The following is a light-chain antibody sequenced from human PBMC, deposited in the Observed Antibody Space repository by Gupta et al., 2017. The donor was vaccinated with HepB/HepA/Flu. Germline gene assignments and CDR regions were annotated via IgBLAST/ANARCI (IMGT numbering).Light chain of an antibody. Sequence: IVMTQSPDSLAVSLGERDTINCKSSQSILYSSDNKNYLAWYQQKPGQPPKLLFYWASTRESGVPDRFTGSGSGTDFTLTITSLQAEDVAVYYCQQYLGTATYTFGGGTKVEIK. CDR3: QQYLGTATYT. V-gene: IGKV4-1*01. CDR1: QSILYSSDNKNY. CDR2: WAS. J-gene: IGKJ4*01.